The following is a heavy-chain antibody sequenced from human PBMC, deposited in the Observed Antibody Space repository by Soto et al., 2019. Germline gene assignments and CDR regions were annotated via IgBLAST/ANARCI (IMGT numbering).Heavy chain of an antibody. D-gene: IGHD5-18*01. CDR2: ISNSGSDI. V-gene: IGHV3-21*01. Sequence: PGGSLRLSXAASGFTFSSYSVNWVRQAPGKGLEWISLISNSGSDIFYADSVKGRFTISRDNAKSSLFLQMNNLRAEDTAVYYCARGVKGNSYGLYYFDTWGQGTLVTVSS. CDR3: ARGVKGNSYGLYYFDT. CDR1: GFTFSSYS. J-gene: IGHJ4*02.